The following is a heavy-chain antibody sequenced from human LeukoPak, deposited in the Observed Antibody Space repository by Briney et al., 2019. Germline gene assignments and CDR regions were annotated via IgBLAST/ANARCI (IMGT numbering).Heavy chain of an antibody. Sequence: GGSLRLSCAASGFTFSSYAMHWVRQAPGKGLEYVSAISSNGGSTYYANSVKGRFTISRDNSKNTLYLQMGSLRAEDMAVYYCARAGEWELPGLFDYWGQETLVTVPS. D-gene: IGHD1-26*01. CDR1: GFTFSSYA. V-gene: IGHV3-64*01. CDR3: ARAGEWELPGLFDY. CDR2: ISSNGGST. J-gene: IGHJ4*02.